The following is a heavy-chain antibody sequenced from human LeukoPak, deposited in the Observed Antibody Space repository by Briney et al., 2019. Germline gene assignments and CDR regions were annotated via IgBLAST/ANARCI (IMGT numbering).Heavy chain of an antibody. CDR1: GFTVSSNY. J-gene: IGHJ4*02. Sequence: PGGSLRLSCAASGFTVSSNYMSWVRQAPGKGLEWVSVIYSGGSTYYADSVKGRFTISRDNSKNTLYLQMNSLRAEDTAVYYCARTPNAYDYFDYWGQGTLVTVSS. D-gene: IGHD2-21*01. CDR3: ARTPNAYDYFDY. CDR2: IYSGGST. V-gene: IGHV3-53*01.